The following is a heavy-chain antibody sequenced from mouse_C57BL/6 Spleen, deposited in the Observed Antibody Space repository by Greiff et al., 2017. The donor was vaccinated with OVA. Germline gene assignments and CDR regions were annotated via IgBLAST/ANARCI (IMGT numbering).Heavy chain of an antibody. J-gene: IGHJ3*01. CDR3: ARGDGNYAWFAY. D-gene: IGHD2-1*01. CDR2: IDPSDSYT. V-gene: IGHV1-69*01. CDR1: GYTFTSYW. Sequence: QVQLQQPGAELVMPGASVKLSCKASGYTFTSYWMHWVKQRPGQGLEWIGEIDPSDSYTNYIQKFKGKSTLTVDKSSSTAYMQLSSLTSEDSAVYYCARGDGNYAWFAYWGQGTLVTVSA.